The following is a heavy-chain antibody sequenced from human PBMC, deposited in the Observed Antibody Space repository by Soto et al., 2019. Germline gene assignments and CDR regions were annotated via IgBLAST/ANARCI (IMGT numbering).Heavy chain of an antibody. V-gene: IGHV4-59*01. CDR1: GCSISSYY. CDR3: ARGYSSSWYGLGLNWFDP. J-gene: IGHJ5*02. D-gene: IGHD6-13*01. Sequence: SETLSLTCTPSGCSISSYYSLSIRQPPGKGLEWIGYIYYSGSTNYNPPLKSRVTISVDTSKNQFSLKLSSVTAADTAVYYCARGYSSSWYGLGLNWFDPWGQGTLVTVSS. CDR2: IYYSGST.